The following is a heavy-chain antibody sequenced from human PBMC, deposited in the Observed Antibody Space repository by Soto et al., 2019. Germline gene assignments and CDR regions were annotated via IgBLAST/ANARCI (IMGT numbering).Heavy chain of an antibody. D-gene: IGHD4-17*01. CDR1: GGSFSGYY. Sequence: SETLSLTCAVYGGSFSGYYWSWIRQPPGKGLEWIGEINHSGSTNYNPSLKSRVTISVDTSKNQFSLKLSSVTAADTAVYYCARGRPTAVTTLYYFDYWGQGTLVTVSS. CDR3: ARGRPTAVTTLYYFDY. V-gene: IGHV4-34*01. CDR2: INHSGST. J-gene: IGHJ4*02.